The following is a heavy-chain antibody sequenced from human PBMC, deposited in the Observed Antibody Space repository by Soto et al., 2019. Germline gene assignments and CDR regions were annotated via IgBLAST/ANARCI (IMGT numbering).Heavy chain of an antibody. CDR1: GGSINSGGYC. Sequence: QVQLQESGPGLVKPSQTLSLTCTVSGGSINSGGYCWSWIRQHPGKGLDWIGCISYGGSTSYNPTLKRRVTRSVDTSKNQFSLKLTTVTGSDTAVYYCSRGILVWGQGALITVSS. V-gene: IGHV4-31*03. CDR3: SRGILV. D-gene: IGHD5-18*01. CDR2: ISYGGST. J-gene: IGHJ6*01.